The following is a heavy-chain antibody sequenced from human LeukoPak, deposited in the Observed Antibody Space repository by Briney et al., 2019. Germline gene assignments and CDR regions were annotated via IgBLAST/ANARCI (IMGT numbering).Heavy chain of an antibody. D-gene: IGHD2-15*01. CDR3: ASEYCSGGSCFALFDY. V-gene: IGHV1-69*05. J-gene: IGHJ4*02. CDR2: IILIFGTA. CDR1: GGTFSSYA. Sequence: SVKVSCKASGGTFSSYAISWVRQAPGQGLEWMGRIILIFGTANYAQKFQGRVTITTDESTSTAYMELSSLRSEDTAVYYCASEYCSGGSCFALFDYWGQGTLVTVSS.